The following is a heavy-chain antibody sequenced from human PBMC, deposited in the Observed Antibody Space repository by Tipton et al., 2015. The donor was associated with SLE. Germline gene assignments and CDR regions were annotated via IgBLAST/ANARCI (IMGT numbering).Heavy chain of an antibody. D-gene: IGHD7-27*01. CDR3: ARVNWGSDY. J-gene: IGHJ4*02. Sequence: QSGAEVKKPGSSVKVSCKASGGTFRNFVINWVRQAPGQGLEWMGWINPKTGDTNYAQKFEGRITMTRDTSISTVYMEMRRLQSDDSAVFYCARVNWGSDYWGQGTLVTVSS. V-gene: IGHV1-2*02. CDR2: INPKTGDT. CDR1: GGTFRNFV.